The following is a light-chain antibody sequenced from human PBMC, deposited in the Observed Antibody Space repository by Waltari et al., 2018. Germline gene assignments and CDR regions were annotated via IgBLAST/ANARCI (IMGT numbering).Light chain of an antibody. CDR3: ISYTSSSTWV. CDR1: SSDVGGYNS. J-gene: IGLJ3*02. CDR2: DVS. Sequence: QSALTQPASVSGSPGQSITTSCTGPSSDVGGYNSVSWYQQHPGKAPKLIIYDVSNRPSGVSNRFSGSRSGNTASLTISGLQTEDEADYYCISYTSSSTWVFGGGTKLTVL. V-gene: IGLV2-14*03.